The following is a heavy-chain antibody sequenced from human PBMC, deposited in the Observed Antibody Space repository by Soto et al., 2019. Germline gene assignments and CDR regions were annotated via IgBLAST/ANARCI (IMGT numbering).Heavy chain of an antibody. CDR3: ARGISSPGPDAFDI. V-gene: IGHV3-30-3*01. J-gene: IGHJ3*02. CDR2: ISYDGSNK. CDR1: GFTFGSYA. D-gene: IGHD6-6*01. Sequence: GGSLRLSCAASGFTFGSYAMHWVRQAPGKGLEWVAVISYDGSNKYYADSVKGRFTISRDNSKNTLYLQMNSLRAEDTAVYYCARGISSPGPDAFDIWGQGTMVTVSS.